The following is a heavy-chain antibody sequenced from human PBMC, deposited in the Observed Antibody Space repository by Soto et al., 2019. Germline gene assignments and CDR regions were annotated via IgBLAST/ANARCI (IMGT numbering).Heavy chain of an antibody. CDR3: ARDDDYGDNGLDY. V-gene: IGHV3-33*01. Sequence: QVQLVESGGGVVQPGGSLRLSCAASGFTFGRHGMHWVRQAPGKGLEWVAVIGSDGRRDSYADSVKGRFTISRDNGQNPLYLQMNSLRAEETAVYYCARDDDYGDNGLDYWGQGTLVTVSS. J-gene: IGHJ4*02. CDR1: GFTFGRHG. D-gene: IGHD4-17*01. CDR2: IGSDGRRD.